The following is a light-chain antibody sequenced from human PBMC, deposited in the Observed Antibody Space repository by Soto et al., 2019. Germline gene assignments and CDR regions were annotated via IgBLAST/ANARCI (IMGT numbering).Light chain of an antibody. CDR2: DAS. CDR1: QSISIY. V-gene: IGKV1-5*01. J-gene: IGKJ5*01. Sequence: DIQMTQSPSTLSASLGDRVTITCLASQSISIYLAWYQQKPGKAPKLLIYDASSLESGVPSRFSGSGSGTEFTPTISSLQPDDFATYYCQQYNSYPITFGQGTRLEI. CDR3: QQYNSYPIT.